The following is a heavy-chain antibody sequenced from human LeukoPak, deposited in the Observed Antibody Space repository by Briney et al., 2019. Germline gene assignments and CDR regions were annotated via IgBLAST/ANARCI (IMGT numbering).Heavy chain of an antibody. CDR1: GFTFSSYA. Sequence: GGSLRLSCAASGFTFSSYAMHWVRQAPGKGLEWVAVISDDGSNKYYADSVKGRFTISRDNSKNTLYLQMNSLRAEDTAVYYCAKDLNYGGNSGDAFDIWGQGTMVTVSS. D-gene: IGHD4-23*01. CDR3: AKDLNYGGNSGDAFDI. J-gene: IGHJ3*02. CDR2: ISDDGSNK. V-gene: IGHV3-30*04.